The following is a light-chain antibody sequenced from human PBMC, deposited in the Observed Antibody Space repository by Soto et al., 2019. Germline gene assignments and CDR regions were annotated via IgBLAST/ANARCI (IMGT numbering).Light chain of an antibody. CDR3: QKYNSAPWP. Sequence: DIQMTQSPSSLSASVGDRVTITCRANQDISNYLAWYQQKPGKVPKLLIYAASTLQSGVPSRFSGSGSGTEFTLTISSLQPEDVATYYCQKYNSAPWPFGQGTKVEIK. V-gene: IGKV1-27*01. J-gene: IGKJ1*01. CDR2: AAS. CDR1: QDISNY.